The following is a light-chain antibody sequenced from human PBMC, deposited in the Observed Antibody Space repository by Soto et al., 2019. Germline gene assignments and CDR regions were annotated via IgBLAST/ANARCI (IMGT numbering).Light chain of an antibody. V-gene: IGKV3-20*01. CDR1: QNIGSGS. CDR2: GAS. J-gene: IGKJ1*01. Sequence: EIVLTQSPGTLSLSPGERAALSCRASQNIGSGSLAWYQQRPGQAPRLLVYGASSRATGVPDRFSGSGSGTAFPLTISRLEPEVFAVYYCQEYDASPPWTSGQGTRVKNK. CDR3: QEYDASPPWT.